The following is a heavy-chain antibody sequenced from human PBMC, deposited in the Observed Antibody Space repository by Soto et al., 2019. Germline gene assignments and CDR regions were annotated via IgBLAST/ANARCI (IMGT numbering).Heavy chain of an antibody. J-gene: IGHJ5*02. V-gene: IGHV1-3*01. D-gene: IGHD1-1*01. CDR1: GYIFTSYV. CDR3: VRGNNDFDP. CDR2: INAGNGNT. Sequence: ASVKVSCKASGYIFTSYVIHWVRQAPGQRLEWTGWINAGNGNTKYSQKFQGRVTITSDTSARTAYMELSSLRSEDTDVYYCVRGNNDFDPWGQGILVTVSS.